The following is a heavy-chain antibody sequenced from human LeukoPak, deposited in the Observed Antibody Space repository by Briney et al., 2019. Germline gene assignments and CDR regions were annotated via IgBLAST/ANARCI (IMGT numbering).Heavy chain of an antibody. CDR2: IYHSGST. J-gene: IGHJ4*02. CDR3: ARDLGVGATIRPFDY. CDR1: GYSISSGYY. Sequence: SETPSLTCTVSGYSISSGYYWGWIRQPPGKGLEWIGSIYHSGSTYYNPSLKSRVTISVDTSKNQFSLKLSSVTAADTAVYYCARDLGVGATIRPFDYWGQGTLVTVSS. D-gene: IGHD1-26*01. V-gene: IGHV4-38-2*02.